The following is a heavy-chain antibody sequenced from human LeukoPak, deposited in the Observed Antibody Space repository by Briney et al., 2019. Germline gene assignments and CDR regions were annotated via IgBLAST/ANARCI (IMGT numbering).Heavy chain of an antibody. J-gene: IGHJ6*03. CDR2: IIPIFCTA. V-gene: IGHV1-69*13. D-gene: IGHD5-18*01. Sequence: GASVKVSCKSSGGTFSYYAISWVRQAPGQGLEWMGGIIPIFCTANYAQKFQGRVTITADESTSRAYIELSTLRAEDTAVYYCARVNNHPGYSYSYYYYYMDVWGKGTTVTISS. CDR3: ARVNNHPGYSYSYYYYYMDV. CDR1: GGTFSYYA.